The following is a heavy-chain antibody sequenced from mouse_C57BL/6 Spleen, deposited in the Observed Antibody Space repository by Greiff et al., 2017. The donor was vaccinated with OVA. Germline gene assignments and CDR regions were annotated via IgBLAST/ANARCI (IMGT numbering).Heavy chain of an antibody. V-gene: IGHV1-36*01. CDR2: VYPYNGGT. CDR1: GFTFTDYY. D-gene: IGHD1-1*01. Sequence: VQLQQSGPVLVKPGPSVKISCKASGFTFTDYYMHWVKQSHGKSLEWIGLVYPYNGGTSYNQQFKGKATLTVNTASSTAYMQLNSLTSEDSAVYYCARPHYGSSYGDFDVWGTGTTVTVSS. J-gene: IGHJ1*03. CDR3: ARPHYGSSYGDFDV.